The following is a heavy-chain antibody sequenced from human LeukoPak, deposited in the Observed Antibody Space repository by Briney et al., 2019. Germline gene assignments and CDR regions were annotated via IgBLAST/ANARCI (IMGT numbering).Heavy chain of an antibody. Sequence: ASVKVSCKASGYTFTGYYMHRVRQAPGQGLEWMGWINPNSGGTNYAQKFQGRVTMTRDTSISTAYMELSRLRSDDTAVYYCARLVGATDYYYYGMDVWGQGTTVTVSS. V-gene: IGHV1-2*02. CDR1: GYTFTGYY. CDR2: INPNSGGT. D-gene: IGHD1-26*01. CDR3: ARLVGATDYYYYGMDV. J-gene: IGHJ6*02.